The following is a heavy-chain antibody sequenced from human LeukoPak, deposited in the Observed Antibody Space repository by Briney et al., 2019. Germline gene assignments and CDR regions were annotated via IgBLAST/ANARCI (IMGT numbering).Heavy chain of an antibody. Sequence: GASAKVSCKASGYTFTSYGISWVRQAPGQGLEWMGWISAYNGNTNYAQKLQGRVTMTTDTSTSTAYMELRSLRSDDTAVYYCARGRYCSSTSCYWGAEYFQHWGQGTLVTVSS. D-gene: IGHD2-2*01. CDR1: GYTFTSYG. CDR2: ISAYNGNT. V-gene: IGHV1-18*01. CDR3: ARGRYCSSTSCYWGAEYFQH. J-gene: IGHJ1*01.